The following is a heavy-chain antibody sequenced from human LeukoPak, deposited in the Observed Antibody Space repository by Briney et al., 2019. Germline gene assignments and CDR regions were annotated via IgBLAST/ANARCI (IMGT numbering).Heavy chain of an antibody. J-gene: IGHJ6*03. CDR3: ARDLGAAGTHYYYYYMDV. CDR1: GYTFTSYG. V-gene: IGHV1-18*01. CDR2: ISGYNGNT. Sequence: GASVKVSCKASGYTFTSYGISWVRQAPGQGLEWMAWISGYNGNTKYAQKFKGRVTTTTDRFTSTLYMELRSLRSDDTAVYYCARDLGAAGTHYYYYYMDVWGKGTTVTVSS. D-gene: IGHD6-13*01.